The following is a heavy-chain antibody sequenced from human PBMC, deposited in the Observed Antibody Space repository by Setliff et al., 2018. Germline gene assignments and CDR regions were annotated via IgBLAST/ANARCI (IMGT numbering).Heavy chain of an antibody. V-gene: IGHV3-23*01. D-gene: IGHD6-6*01. J-gene: IGHJ4*02. Sequence: PGGSLRLSCVASGFTFSAYGMSWVRQAPGKGLEWVSSVYNGNDETKYADSVKGRFTISRDRSKNTVSLQMNRLRAEATAVYYCAKRGHYSSSDGLSFDFWGQGTQVTVSS. CDR3: AKRGHYSSSDGLSFDF. CDR2: VYNGNDET. CDR1: GFTFSAYG.